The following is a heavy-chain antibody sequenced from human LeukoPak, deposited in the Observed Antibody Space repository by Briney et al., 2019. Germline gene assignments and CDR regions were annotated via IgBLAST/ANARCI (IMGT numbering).Heavy chain of an antibody. Sequence: SETLSLTCTVSGGSFSSSPYYWGWVRRPPGKGLEWTGSVYYSGSTFYNPSLKSRITISLDTSKNQFSLRLTSVTAADTAVYYCAKTGSRIAARPPGFWGQGTLVTVPS. CDR2: VYYSGST. CDR1: GGSFSSSPYY. V-gene: IGHV4-39*07. J-gene: IGHJ4*02. CDR3: AKTGSRIAARPPGF. D-gene: IGHD6-6*01.